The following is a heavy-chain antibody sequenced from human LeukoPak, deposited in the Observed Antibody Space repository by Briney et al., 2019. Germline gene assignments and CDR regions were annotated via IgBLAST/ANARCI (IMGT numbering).Heavy chain of an antibody. Sequence: YPSETLSLTCTVSGGSINNPNYYWSWIRQPAGKGLEWIGRISTTGSTSYGPSLKSRVIISIDTSKNQFSLRLSSATAADKAVYYCANHQYGSGSYYHDDWGQGALVTVSS. V-gene: IGHV4-61*02. CDR2: ISTTGST. CDR3: ANHQYGSGSYYHDD. D-gene: IGHD3-10*01. CDR1: GGSINNPNYY. J-gene: IGHJ4*02.